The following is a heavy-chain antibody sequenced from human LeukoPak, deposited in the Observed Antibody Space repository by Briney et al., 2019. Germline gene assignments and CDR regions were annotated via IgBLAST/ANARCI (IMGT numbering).Heavy chain of an antibody. V-gene: IGHV3-30*04. J-gene: IGHJ4*02. CDR3: AKDRLGGPYFFHY. Sequence: GTSLRLSCAASGFTFSSYAIHWVRQAPGKGLEWVAVISFDGTHDFYADSVKGRFTISRDNSKNTLYLQINSLRAEDTAVYFCAKDRLGGPYFFHYWGQGTLVTVSS. CDR1: GFTFSSYA. D-gene: IGHD3-16*01. CDR2: ISFDGTHD.